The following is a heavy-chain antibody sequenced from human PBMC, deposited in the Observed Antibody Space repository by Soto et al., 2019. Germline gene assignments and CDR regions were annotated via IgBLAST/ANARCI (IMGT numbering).Heavy chain of an antibody. V-gene: IGHV1-24*01. CDR3: ATNSNWRYYFDY. CDR2: FDPEDGET. J-gene: IGHJ4*02. Sequence: ASVKVSCKVSGYTLTELSMHWVRQAPGKGLEWMGGFDPEDGETIYAQKFEGRVTMTEDTSTDTAYMELSSLRSEDTAVYYCATNSNWRYYFDYWGQGTLVTVSS. D-gene: IGHD4-4*01. CDR1: GYTLTELS.